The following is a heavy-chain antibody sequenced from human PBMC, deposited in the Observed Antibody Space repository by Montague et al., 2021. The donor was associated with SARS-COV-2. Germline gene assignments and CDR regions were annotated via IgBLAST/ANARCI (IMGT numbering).Heavy chain of an antibody. V-gene: IGHV4-59*01. CDR1: GDSISTYY. D-gene: IGHD3-22*01. J-gene: IGHJ3*02. Sequence: SETLSLTCTVSGDSISTYYWSWIRQPPGKGLEWIGYIYYNGYTNYKPSLKSRVTISVDTSKNQFSLRLSSVTAADTAVYFCARGGATYYYDTSGYVNAFDTWGQGTMVTVSS. CDR3: ARGGATYYYDTSGYVNAFDT. CDR2: IYYNGYT.